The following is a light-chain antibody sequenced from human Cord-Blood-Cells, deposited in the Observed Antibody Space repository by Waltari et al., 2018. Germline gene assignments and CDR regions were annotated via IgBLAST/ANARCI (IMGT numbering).Light chain of an antibody. CDR1: QSVLYSSNNKNY. CDR3: QQYYSTPPLT. Sequence: DIVMTQTPDSRARALGQRASITCKSRQSVLYSSNNKNYLAWYQQKPGKPPKLLIYWASTRESGVPDRFSGSGSGTDFTLTISSLQAEDVAVYYCQQYYSTPPLTFGGGTKVEIK. V-gene: IGKV4-1*01. CDR2: WAS. J-gene: IGKJ4*01.